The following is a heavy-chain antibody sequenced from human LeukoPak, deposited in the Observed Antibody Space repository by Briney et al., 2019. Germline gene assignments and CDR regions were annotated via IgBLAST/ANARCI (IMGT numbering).Heavy chain of an antibody. Sequence: GESLKISCKASGYTFNNYWIGWVRQMPGKGLEWMGILYPDGSATTYNPSFQGQVTISADKSISTAYLQWSSLKASDTAIYYCARRGNAYDYWGQGTLVTVSS. V-gene: IGHV5-51*01. J-gene: IGHJ4*02. CDR3: ARRGNAYDY. CDR2: LYPDGSAT. D-gene: IGHD2-2*01. CDR1: GYTFNNYW.